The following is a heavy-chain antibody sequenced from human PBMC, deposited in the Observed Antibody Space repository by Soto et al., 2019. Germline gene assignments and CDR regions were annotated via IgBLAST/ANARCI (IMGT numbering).Heavy chain of an antibody. CDR1: GFTVSSNY. CDR3: AGERNGYNEY. J-gene: IGHJ4*02. CDR2: IYGGGST. V-gene: IGHV3-53*04. D-gene: IGHD5-12*01. Sequence: EVQLVESGGGLVQPGGSLRLSCAASGFTVSSNYMSWVRQAPGKGLEGVSVIYGGGSTYYTDCVKGRFTISRHNSKNTLHLQKHSLRAKDTAVYYCAGERNGYNEYWGQGTLVTVSS.